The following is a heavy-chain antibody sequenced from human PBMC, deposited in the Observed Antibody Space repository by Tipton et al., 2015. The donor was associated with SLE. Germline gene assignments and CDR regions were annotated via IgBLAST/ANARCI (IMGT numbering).Heavy chain of an antibody. CDR1: GGSIITRSYY. D-gene: IGHD2-8*02. V-gene: IGHV4-39*07. CDR2: ISYSGVT. CDR3: ARDRDIVLEPVPIPPAFDI. Sequence: TLSLTCIVSGGSIITRSYYWGWIRQPPGKGLEWIASISYSGVTYYNPSLKSRVIISLDTSRNHFSLKLTSVTAADTAVYFCARDRDIVLEPVPIPPAFDIWGQGTTVTVSS. J-gene: IGHJ3*02.